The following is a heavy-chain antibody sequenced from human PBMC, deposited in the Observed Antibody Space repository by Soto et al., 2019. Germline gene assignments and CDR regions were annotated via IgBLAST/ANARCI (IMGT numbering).Heavy chain of an antibody. J-gene: IGHJ4*02. CDR3: ARGDYYDSSGYLDD. D-gene: IGHD3-22*01. V-gene: IGHV3-30-3*01. Sequence: QVQLVESGGGVVQPGRSLRLSCAASGFTFSSYAMHWVRQAPGKGLEWVAVISYDGSNKYYADSVKGRFTISRDNSKNTLYLQMNSLRAEDTAVYYCARGDYYDSSGYLDDWGQGTLVTVSS. CDR2: ISYDGSNK. CDR1: GFTFSSYA.